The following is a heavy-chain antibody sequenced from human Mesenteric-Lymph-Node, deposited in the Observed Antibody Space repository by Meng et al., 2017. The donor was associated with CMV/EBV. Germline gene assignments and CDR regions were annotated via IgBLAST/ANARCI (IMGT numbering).Heavy chain of an antibody. V-gene: IGHV4-59*12. CDR2: IYYSGNT. CDR1: GGSIDSYY. CDR3: ARVYNWFDP. Sequence: SLTCTVSGGSIDSYYWSWIRQPPGKGLEWIGYIYYSGNTNYNPSLKSRVTISLNTSKNQFSLKLSSVTAADTAVYYCARVYNWFDPWGQGTLVTVSS. J-gene: IGHJ5*02.